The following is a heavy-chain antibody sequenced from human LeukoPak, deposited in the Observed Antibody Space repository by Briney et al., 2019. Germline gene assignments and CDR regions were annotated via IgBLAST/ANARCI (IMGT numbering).Heavy chain of an antibody. CDR2: ISYDGSNK. J-gene: IGHJ4*02. CDR1: GFTFSSYG. CDR3: AIWDWGDHDYGDYQLDY. Sequence: GGSLRLSCAASGFTFSSYGMHWVRQAPGKGLEWVAVISYDGSNKYYADSVKGRFTISRDNSKNTLYLQMNSLRAEDTAVYYCAIWDWGDHDYGDYQLDYWGQGTLVTVSS. V-gene: IGHV3-30*03. D-gene: IGHD4-17*01.